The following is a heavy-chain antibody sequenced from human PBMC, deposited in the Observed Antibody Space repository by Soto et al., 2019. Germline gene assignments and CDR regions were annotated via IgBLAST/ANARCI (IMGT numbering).Heavy chain of an antibody. J-gene: IGHJ4*02. CDR1: GFTFSSYS. CDR3: ARDPFTPDIAVAGTTGGYFDY. CDR2: ISSSSSTI. V-gene: IGHV3-48*02. Sequence: GGSLRLSCAASGFTFSSYSMNWVRQAPGKGLEWVSYISSSSSTIYYADSVKGRFTISRDNAKNSLYLQMNSLRDEDTAVYYCARDPFTPDIAVAGTTGGYFDYWGQGTLVTVSS. D-gene: IGHD6-19*01.